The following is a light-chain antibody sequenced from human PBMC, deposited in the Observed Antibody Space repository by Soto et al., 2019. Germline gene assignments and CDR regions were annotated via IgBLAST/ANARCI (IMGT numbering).Light chain of an antibody. CDR3: AVWDDSLNGCV. V-gene: IGLV1-44*01. Sequence: QSVLTQPPSVSATPGQRVTISCSGSSSNIGSNTVNWYRQLPETAPKLLIYSNTQRPSGVPDRFSGSKSGTSASLAISGLQSEDEADYYCAVWDDSLNGCVFGTGTKVTV. CDR2: SNT. J-gene: IGLJ1*01. CDR1: SSNIGSNT.